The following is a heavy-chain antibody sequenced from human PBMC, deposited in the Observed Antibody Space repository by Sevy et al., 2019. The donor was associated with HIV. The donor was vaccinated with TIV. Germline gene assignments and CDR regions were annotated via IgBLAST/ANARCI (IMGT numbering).Heavy chain of an antibody. CDR2: INSDGSST. CDR1: GFTFSSYW. J-gene: IGHJ4*02. Sequence: GGCLRLSWAASGFTFSSYWMHWVRQAPGKGLVWVSRINSDGSSTRYADSVKGRFTISRDNAKNTLYLQMNSLRAEDTAVYYCARAQPPYSTSRYYFDYWGQGTLVTVSS. D-gene: IGHD6-13*01. V-gene: IGHV3-74*01. CDR3: ARAQPPYSTSRYYFDY.